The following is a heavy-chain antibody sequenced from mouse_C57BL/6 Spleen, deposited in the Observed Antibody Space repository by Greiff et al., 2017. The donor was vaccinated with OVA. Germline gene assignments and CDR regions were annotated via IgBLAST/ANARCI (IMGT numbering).Heavy chain of an antibody. V-gene: IGHV2-9-1*01. J-gene: IGHJ2*01. CDR3: ARFITTVVDHVDY. CDR1: GFSLTSYA. CDR2: IWTGGGT. Sequence: VKLQESGPGLVAPSQSLSITCTVSGFSLTSYAISWVRQPPGKGLEWLGVIWTGGGTNYNSALKSRLSISKDNSKSQVFLKMNSLQTDDTARYYCARFITTVVDHVDYWGQGTTLTVSS. D-gene: IGHD1-1*01.